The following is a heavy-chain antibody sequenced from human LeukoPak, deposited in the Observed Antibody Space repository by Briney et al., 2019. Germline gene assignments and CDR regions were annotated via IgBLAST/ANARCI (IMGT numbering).Heavy chain of an antibody. Sequence: GGSLRLSCAASGFTFSSYAMHWVRQAPGKGLEWVAVISYGGSNKYYADSVKGRFTISRDNSKNTLYLQMNSLRAEDTAVYYCARDRIAAAGTNYFDYWGQGTLVTVSS. V-gene: IGHV3-30-3*01. CDR1: GFTFSSYA. J-gene: IGHJ4*02. D-gene: IGHD6-13*01. CDR2: ISYGGSNK. CDR3: ARDRIAAAGTNYFDY.